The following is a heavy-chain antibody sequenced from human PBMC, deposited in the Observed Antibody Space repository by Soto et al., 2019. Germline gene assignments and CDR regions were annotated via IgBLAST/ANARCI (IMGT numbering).Heavy chain of an antibody. CDR3: ARHRGPISLADY. CDR1: GGSISSSSYY. Sequence: QLQLQESGPGLVKPSETLSLTCTVSGGSISSSSYYWGWIRQPPGKGLEWIGSIYYSGSTYYNPTVKVRVXTXAXXSKNPFSLKLSSVTAADTAVYCCARHRGPISLADYWRQGTLVTVSS. D-gene: IGHD3-10*01. CDR2: IYYSGST. V-gene: IGHV4-39*01. J-gene: IGHJ4*02.